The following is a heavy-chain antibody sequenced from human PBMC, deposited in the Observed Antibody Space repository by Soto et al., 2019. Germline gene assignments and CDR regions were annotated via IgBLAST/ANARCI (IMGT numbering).Heavy chain of an antibody. Sequence: EVQLVESGGGLVKPGGSLRLSCAASGFTFSSYSMNWVRQPPGKGLEWFSSISSSSSYIYYADSVKGRFTISRHNAKNSLYLQMNSLRAEDPAVYYCPRSPTPDWFDPWGQGTLVTVSS. V-gene: IGHV3-21*01. CDR3: PRSPTPDWFDP. J-gene: IGHJ5*02. CDR2: ISSSSSYI. CDR1: GFTFSSYS.